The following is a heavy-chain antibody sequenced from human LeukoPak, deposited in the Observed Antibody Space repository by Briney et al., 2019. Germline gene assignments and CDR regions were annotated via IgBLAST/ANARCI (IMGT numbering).Heavy chain of an antibody. CDR1: GFVFSNSW. CDR3: ARAPEFKFDY. J-gene: IGHJ4*02. Sequence: GGSLRLSCAASGFVFSNSWMGWVRLAPGKGLEWVANIKEDGSETYYVDSVKGRFTISRDNAKNSLYLQMNSLRAEDTAVYYCARAPEFKFDYWGQGTLVTVSS. CDR2: IKEDGSET. V-gene: IGHV3-7*01.